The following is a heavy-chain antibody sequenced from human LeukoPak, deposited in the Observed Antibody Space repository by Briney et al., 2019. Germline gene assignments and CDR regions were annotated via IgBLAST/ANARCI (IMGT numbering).Heavy chain of an antibody. CDR2: INTVGSNT. D-gene: IGHD4/OR15-4a*01. Sequence: GGSLRLSCAASGFTFSNYWMHWVRQAPGQGLVWVSRINTVGSNTGYADSVKGRFTISRDNAKNTLYLQMNSLRAEDTAVYYCAIGANPGALDIWGQGTMVTVSS. CDR1: GFTFSNYW. CDR3: AIGANPGALDI. V-gene: IGHV3-74*01. J-gene: IGHJ3*02.